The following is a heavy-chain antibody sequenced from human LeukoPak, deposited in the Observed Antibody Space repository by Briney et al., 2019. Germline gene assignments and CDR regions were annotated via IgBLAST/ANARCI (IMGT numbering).Heavy chain of an antibody. Sequence: PGGSLRLSCAASGFTFSSYEMNWVRQAPGKGLEWVSYISSSGRSIYYADSVKGRFTISRDNAKNSLYLQMNSLRAEDTAVYYCASGSFQYFDYWGQGTLVTVSS. CDR1: GFTFSSYE. V-gene: IGHV3-48*03. CDR2: ISSSGRSI. J-gene: IGHJ4*02. CDR3: ASGSFQYFDY. D-gene: IGHD1-26*01.